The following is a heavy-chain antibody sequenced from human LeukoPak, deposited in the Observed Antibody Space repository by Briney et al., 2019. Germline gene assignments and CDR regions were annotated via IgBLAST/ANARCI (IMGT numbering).Heavy chain of an antibody. J-gene: IGHJ4*02. CDR1: GFTFSSYG. D-gene: IGHD2-21*02. CDR2: ISYDGSNK. Sequence: PGGSLRLSCAASGFTFSSYGMHWVRQAPGKGLEWVAVISYDGSNKYYADSVKGRFTISRDNSKNTLYLQMNSLRAEDTAVYYCSRVVQDVTGADYWGRGVLVIVSS. V-gene: IGHV3-30*03. CDR3: SRVVQDVTGADY.